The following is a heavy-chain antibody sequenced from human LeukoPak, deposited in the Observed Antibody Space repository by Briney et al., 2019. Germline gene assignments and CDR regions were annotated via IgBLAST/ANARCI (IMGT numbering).Heavy chain of an antibody. CDR1: GFTFSSYA. V-gene: IGHV3-23*01. Sequence: GGSLRLSCAASGFTFSSYAMSWVRQAPGKGLEWVSAISGSGGSTYYADSVRGRFTISRDNSKNTLYLQMNSLRAEDTAVYYCAKKKGPRGDGDPIDYWGQGTLVTVSS. CDR3: AKKKGPRGDGDPIDY. J-gene: IGHJ4*02. CDR2: ISGSGGST. D-gene: IGHD4-17*01.